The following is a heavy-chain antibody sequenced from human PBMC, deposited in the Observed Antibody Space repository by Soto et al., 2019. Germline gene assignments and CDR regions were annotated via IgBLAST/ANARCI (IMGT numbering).Heavy chain of an antibody. V-gene: IGHV3-23*01. CDR2: ISGNGVGR. Sequence: VMSRVRKTQGKGPEWVSAISGNGVGRYYADSVKGRFTISRDNSEKTLYLQMNSLRAEDTATYFCATAYYDSRGFQGRWGQGPLV. CDR1: V. J-gene: IGHJ4*02. CDR3: ATAYYDSRGFQGR. D-gene: IGHD3-22*01.